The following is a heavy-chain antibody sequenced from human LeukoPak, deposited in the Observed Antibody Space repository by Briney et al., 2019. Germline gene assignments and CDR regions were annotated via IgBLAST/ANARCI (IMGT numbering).Heavy chain of an antibody. V-gene: IGHV1-69*13. CDR3: ARDHDSNVYYAQFAY. CDR1: GGDFSTYT. J-gene: IGHJ4*02. Sequence: SVKVSCKASGGDFSTYTINWVRQAPGQGLEWMGGIIPIFHTANYAHKFQGRVTITADESARTAHMELSSLGSDDTAVYYCARDHDSNVYYAQFAYWGQGTLVTVSS. D-gene: IGHD3-22*01. CDR2: IIPIFHTA.